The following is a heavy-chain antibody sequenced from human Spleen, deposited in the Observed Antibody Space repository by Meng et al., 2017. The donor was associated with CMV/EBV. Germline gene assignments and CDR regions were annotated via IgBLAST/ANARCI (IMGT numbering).Heavy chain of an antibody. Sequence: LSGAASGLSFSTYWMLWFGQAPGKGMVCVARISSDGGSAQYADSVMGRFTISRDNARNTLYLQMNSLTPEDTAVYHCARDFSSGVDYWGQGTLVTVSS. CDR3: ARDFSSGVDY. CDR1: GLSFSTYW. D-gene: IGHD6-6*01. V-gene: IGHV3-74*03. CDR2: ISSDGGSA. J-gene: IGHJ4*02.